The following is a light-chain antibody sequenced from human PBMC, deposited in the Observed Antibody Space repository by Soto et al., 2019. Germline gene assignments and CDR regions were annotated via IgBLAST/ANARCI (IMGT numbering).Light chain of an antibody. V-gene: IGKV1-39*01. Sequence: DIRMTQSPSSLSASAGDRVTITCRASQSITNYLSWYQQKPGKAPKLLIYAASSLESGVPSRFTGSGSGTEFTLTISSLQPEDFATYYCQQSYSSPYTFGQGTKLEIK. CDR2: AAS. J-gene: IGKJ2*01. CDR3: QQSYSSPYT. CDR1: QSITNY.